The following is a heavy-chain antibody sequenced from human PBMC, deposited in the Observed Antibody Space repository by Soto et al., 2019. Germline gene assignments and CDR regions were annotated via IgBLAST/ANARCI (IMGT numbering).Heavy chain of an antibody. CDR1: GFTFSSYA. D-gene: IGHD3-22*01. V-gene: IGHV3-23*01. CDR2: ISGSGGST. J-gene: IGHJ3*02. Sequence: GSLRLSCAASGFTFSSYAMSWVRQAPGKGLEWVSAISGSGGSTYYADSVKGRFTISRDNSKNTLYLQMNSLRAEDTAVYYCAKAMIVVVSPPDAFDIWGQGTMVTVSS. CDR3: AKAMIVVVSPPDAFDI.